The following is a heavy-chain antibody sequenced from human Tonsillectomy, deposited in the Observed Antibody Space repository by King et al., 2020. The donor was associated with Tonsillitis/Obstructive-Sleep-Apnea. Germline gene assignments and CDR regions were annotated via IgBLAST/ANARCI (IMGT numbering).Heavy chain of an antibody. CDR1: GGSISSSSYY. J-gene: IGHJ4*02. CDR3: ARHRIDIVVVPAAIGPNFDY. Sequence: PLQESGPGLVKPSETLSLTCTVSGGSISSSSYYWGWIRQPPGPGLEWIGSIYYSGSTYYNPSLKSRVTISVDTSKNQFSLKLSSVIAADTAVYYCARHRIDIVVVPAAIGPNFDYWGQGTLVTVSS. V-gene: IGHV4-39*01. D-gene: IGHD2-2*01. CDR2: IYYSGST.